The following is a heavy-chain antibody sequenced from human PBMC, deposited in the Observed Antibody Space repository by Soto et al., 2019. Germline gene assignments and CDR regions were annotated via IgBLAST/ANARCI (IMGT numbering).Heavy chain of an antibody. V-gene: IGHV3-48*04. CDR3: ARYLIIPRAFDI. CDR1: GFTFSTYS. CDR2: ISSSSSVI. Sequence: EGQLVESGGGLVQPGGSLRLSCAVSGFTFSTYSMTWVRQAPGKGLEWVSYISSSSSVIYYADSVKGRITVSRDNAKNSLYLHMHSLRAEDTAVYYCARYLIIPRAFDIWGQGPTVTVSS. J-gene: IGHJ3*02. D-gene: IGHD2-21*01.